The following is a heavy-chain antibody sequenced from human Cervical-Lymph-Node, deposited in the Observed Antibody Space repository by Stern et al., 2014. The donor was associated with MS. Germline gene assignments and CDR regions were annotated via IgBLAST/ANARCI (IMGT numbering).Heavy chain of an antibody. J-gene: IGHJ6*02. Sequence: QVQLVQSGAEVKKPGSSVKVSCTASGGSFIRYTISWVRQAPGQGLEWMGRIIPVLGITDYAQKFQGRLTITADKSTSTAYMELRSLTSEDTAVYYCATIAATGTFGYFSVDVWGQGTKVTVSS. CDR1: GGSFIRYT. CDR2: IIPVLGIT. D-gene: IGHD6-13*01. CDR3: ATIAATGTFGYFSVDV. V-gene: IGHV1-69*09.